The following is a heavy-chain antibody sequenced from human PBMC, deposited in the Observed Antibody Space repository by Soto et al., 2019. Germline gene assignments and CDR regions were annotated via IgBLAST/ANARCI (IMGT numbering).Heavy chain of an antibody. CDR3: ARGWEVGTTSGRWFDP. V-gene: IGHV1-46*01. CDR1: GYTFTNFY. D-gene: IGHD1-26*01. J-gene: IGHJ5*02. CDR2: INPRGGST. Sequence: GASVKVSCKTSGYTFTNFYIHWVRQAPGQGHEWMGIINPRGGSTGYAQKFQGRVTMTRDTSTSTVYMELTSLRSEDTAVYYCARGWEVGTTSGRWFDPWGQGTLVTAPQ.